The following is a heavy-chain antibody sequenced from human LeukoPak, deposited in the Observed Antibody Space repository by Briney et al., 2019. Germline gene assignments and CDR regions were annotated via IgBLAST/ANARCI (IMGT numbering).Heavy chain of an antibody. D-gene: IGHD7-27*01. CDR3: ARDLKSTGGFDY. CDR2: VSGSGGTT. V-gene: IGHV3-23*01. Sequence: GGSLRLSCAASGFTFSSYAMSWVRQAPGKGLEWVSDVSGSGGTTHYADSVKGRFTISRDYSKNTLHLQMNSLRAADTALYYCARDLKSTGGFDYWGQGTLVTVSS. J-gene: IGHJ4*02. CDR1: GFTFSSYA.